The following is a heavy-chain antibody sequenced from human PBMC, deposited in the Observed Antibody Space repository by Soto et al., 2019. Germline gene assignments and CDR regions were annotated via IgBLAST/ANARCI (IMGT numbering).Heavy chain of an antibody. CDR3: ARVRNYYGSGSPSDGMDV. J-gene: IGHJ6*02. CDR2: INSDGSST. V-gene: IGHV3-74*01. Sequence: EVQLVESGGGLVQPGGSLRLSCAASGFTFSSYWMHWVRQAPGKGLVWVSRINSDGSSTSYADSVKGRFTISRDNAKNTLYLQMNILRAEDTAVYYCARVRNYYGSGSPSDGMDVWGQGTTVTVSS. D-gene: IGHD3-10*01. CDR1: GFTFSSYW.